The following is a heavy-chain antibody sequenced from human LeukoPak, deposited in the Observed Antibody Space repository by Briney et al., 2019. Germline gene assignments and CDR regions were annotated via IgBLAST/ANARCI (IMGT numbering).Heavy chain of an antibody. J-gene: IGHJ6*03. Sequence: PGGSLRLPCAASGFTFSSYAMSWVRQAQGKGLEWVSVIYSGGSTYYADSVKGRFTISRDNSKNTLYLQMNSLRAEDTAVYYCALMTTVTTDFFYYYYYYMDVWGKGTTVTVSS. CDR2: IYSGGST. V-gene: IGHV3-53*01. CDR3: ALMTTVTTDFFYYYYYYMDV. D-gene: IGHD4-17*01. CDR1: GFTFSSYA.